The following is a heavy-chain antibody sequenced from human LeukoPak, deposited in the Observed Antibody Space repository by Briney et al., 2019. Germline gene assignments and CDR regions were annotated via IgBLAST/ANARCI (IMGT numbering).Heavy chain of an antibody. V-gene: IGHV4-39*01. D-gene: IGHD6-6*01. CDR2: IFHTGGT. Sequence: PSETLSLTCTVSGGSISGTPYYCDWIRQPPGKGLEWIGNIFHTGGTSFHPSLKSRVTMSVDTSKNQFSLRLSSVTAADTAVYYCARHRGSSSNFDSWGQGTLVTVSS. J-gene: IGHJ4*02. CDR3: ARHRGSSSNFDS. CDR1: GGSISGTPYY.